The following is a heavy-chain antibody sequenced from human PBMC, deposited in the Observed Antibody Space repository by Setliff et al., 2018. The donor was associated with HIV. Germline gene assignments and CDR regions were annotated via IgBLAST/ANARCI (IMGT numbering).Heavy chain of an antibody. J-gene: IGHJ4*02. D-gene: IGHD4-17*01. CDR2: LSPSGTT. V-gene: IGHV4-39*07. CDR3: ASFFVTTVTNQDY. Sequence: SETLSLTCTVSGGSISNSRYYWSWIRQPPGKGLEWIGELSPSGTTRSNPSLQSRVTITLDTSNNLFSLKLSSVTAADTAMYYCASFFVTTVTNQDYWGQGTPVTVSS. CDR1: GGSISNSRYY.